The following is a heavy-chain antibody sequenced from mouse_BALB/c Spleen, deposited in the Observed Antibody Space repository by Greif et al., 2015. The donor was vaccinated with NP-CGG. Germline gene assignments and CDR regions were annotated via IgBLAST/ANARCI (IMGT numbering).Heavy chain of an antibody. CDR2: ISSGSSTI. V-gene: IGHV5-17*02. J-gene: IGHJ4*01. CDR3: ARAVGAMDY. CDR1: GFTFSSFG. Sequence: VESGGGLVQPGGSRKLSCAASGFTFSSFGMHWVRQAPEKGLEWVAYISSGSSTIYYADTVKGRFTISRDNPKNTLFLQMTSLRSEDTAMYYCARAVGAMDYWGQGTSVTVSS.